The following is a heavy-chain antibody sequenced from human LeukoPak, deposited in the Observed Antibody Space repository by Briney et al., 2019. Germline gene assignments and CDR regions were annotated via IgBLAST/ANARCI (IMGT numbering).Heavy chain of an antibody. CDR3: AGEGVRITIFGVVIRTYYFDY. V-gene: IGHV4-34*01. CDR2: INHSGST. J-gene: IGHJ4*02. CDR1: VGSIRGYY. Sequence: SETLSLTCTVSVGSIRGYYWTWIRQPPGKGLEWIGEINHSGSTNYNPSLKSRVTISVDTSKNQFSLKLSSVTAADTAVYYCAGEGVRITIFGVVIRTYYFDYWGQGTLVTVSS. D-gene: IGHD3-3*01.